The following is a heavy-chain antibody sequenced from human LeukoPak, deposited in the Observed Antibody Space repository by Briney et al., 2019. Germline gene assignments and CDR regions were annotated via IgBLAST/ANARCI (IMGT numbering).Heavy chain of an antibody. Sequence: GGSLRLSCAASGFTFSRYGMYWVRQAPGKWLECLALISYDKSHRYYADSVKGRFTISRDNSKNTMYLQMNSLRAEDTAVYYCAKSPDTWNYGFLEYWGQGTLVTVSS. CDR1: GFTFSRYG. CDR2: ISYDKSHR. D-gene: IGHD1-7*01. CDR3: AKSPDTWNYGFLEY. J-gene: IGHJ4*02. V-gene: IGHV3-30*18.